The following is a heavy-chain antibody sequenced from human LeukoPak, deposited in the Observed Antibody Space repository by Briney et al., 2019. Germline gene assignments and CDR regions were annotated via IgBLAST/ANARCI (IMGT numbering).Heavy chain of an antibody. CDR1: GYTFTSYD. CDR2: MNPNSGNT. Sequence: ASVKVSCKASGYTFTSYDINWVRQATGQGLEWMGWMNPNSGNTGYAQKFQGRVTMTRNTSISTAYMELRSLRSEDTAVYYCASSGYSYGRIFDYWGQGTLVTVSS. V-gene: IGHV1-8*01. J-gene: IGHJ4*02. CDR3: ASSGYSYGRIFDY. D-gene: IGHD5-18*01.